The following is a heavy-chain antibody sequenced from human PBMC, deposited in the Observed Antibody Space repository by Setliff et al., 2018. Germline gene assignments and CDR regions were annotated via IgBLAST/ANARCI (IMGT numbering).Heavy chain of an antibody. J-gene: IGHJ3*01. CDR1: GFTFSYAW. CDR2: SKSKTAGGAI. Sequence: GGSLRLSCAASGFTFSYAWMHWVRQAPGKGLEWVGRSKSKTAGGAIDYAAPVKGRFTISIDDSKNTLYLQMSSLKTVDTAMYYCTTDRAACSGSSCYNGFDVWGQGTMVTVSS. V-gene: IGHV3-15*07. D-gene: IGHD2-2*02. CDR3: TTDRAACSGSSCYNGFDV.